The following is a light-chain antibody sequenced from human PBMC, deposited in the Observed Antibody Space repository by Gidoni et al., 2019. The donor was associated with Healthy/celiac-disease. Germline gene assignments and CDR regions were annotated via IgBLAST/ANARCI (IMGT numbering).Light chain of an antibody. V-gene: IGKV3-15*01. CDR2: GAS. CDR3: QQYNNWPRT. Sequence: EIVMTQSPATLSVSPGERATLSCRASQSVSSNLAWYQQKPGQAPRLLIYGASTRATGIPARCSGSGSGTELTLTISRLQAEDFAVYYCQQYNNWPRTFGQGTKVEIK. CDR1: QSVSSN. J-gene: IGKJ1*01.